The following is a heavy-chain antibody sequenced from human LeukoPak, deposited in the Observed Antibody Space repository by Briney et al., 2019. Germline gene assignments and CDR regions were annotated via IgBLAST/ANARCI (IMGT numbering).Heavy chain of an antibody. CDR3: ARRRDLYSGSYYPFDY. J-gene: IGHJ4*02. D-gene: IGHD1-26*01. CDR1: GYSFTSYW. Sequence: GESLKISCKGSGYSFTSYWIGWVRQMPGKGLEWMGIIYPGDSDTRYSPSFQGQVTTSADKSISTAYLQWSSLKASDTAMYYCARRRDLYSGSYYPFDYWGQGTLVTVSS. CDR2: IYPGDSDT. V-gene: IGHV5-51*01.